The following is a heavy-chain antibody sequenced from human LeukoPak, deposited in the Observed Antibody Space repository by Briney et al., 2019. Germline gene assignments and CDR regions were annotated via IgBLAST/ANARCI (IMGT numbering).Heavy chain of an antibody. J-gene: IGHJ4*02. Sequence: PGGSLRLSCAASGFTFSSYSMNWVRQALGKGLEWVSSISSSSSYIYYADSVKGRFTISRDNAKNSLYLQMNSLRAEDTAVYYCARAEVGTTTEIDYWGQGTLVTVSS. CDR1: GFTFSSYS. CDR3: ARAEVGTTTEIDY. V-gene: IGHV3-21*01. CDR2: ISSSSSYI. D-gene: IGHD2/OR15-2a*01.